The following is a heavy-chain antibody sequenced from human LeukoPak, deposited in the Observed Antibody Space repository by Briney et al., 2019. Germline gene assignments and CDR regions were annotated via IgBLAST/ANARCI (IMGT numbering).Heavy chain of an antibody. V-gene: IGHV4-61*02. CDR3: ARKPIINNAWYYFDY. J-gene: IGHJ4*02. CDR2: IYTSGST. Sequence: SQTLSLTCTVSGVSISSGSYYWSWIRQPAGKGLEWIGRIYTSGSTNYNPSLKSRVTISVDTSKNQFSLKLSSVTAADTAVYYCARKPIINNAWYYFDYWGQGTLVTVSS. CDR1: GVSISSGSYY. D-gene: IGHD1/OR15-1a*01.